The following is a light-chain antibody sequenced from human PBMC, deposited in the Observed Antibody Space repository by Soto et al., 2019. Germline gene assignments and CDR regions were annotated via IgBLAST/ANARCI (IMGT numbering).Light chain of an antibody. CDR3: QQYNNWPRT. Sequence: EIVLTQSPGTLSLSPGERATLSCRASQSVSSSYLAWYQQKPGQAPRLLIYGASTRATGVPATFSGSGSGTEFTLTISSLQSDDFAVYYCQQYNNWPRTFGQGTKVDIK. CDR2: GAS. V-gene: IGKV3-15*01. CDR1: QSVSSSY. J-gene: IGKJ1*01.